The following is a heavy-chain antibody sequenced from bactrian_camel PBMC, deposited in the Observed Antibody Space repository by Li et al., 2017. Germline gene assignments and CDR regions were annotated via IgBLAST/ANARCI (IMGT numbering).Heavy chain of an antibody. CDR3: AADNNPRPGAMALNPQFWDN. D-gene: IGHD3*01. CDR1: GYTDSRIL. J-gene: IGHJ4*01. CDR2: IDSGGGST. Sequence: VQLVESGGGSVQAGGSLRLSCAASGYTDSRILMGWFRQAPGKEGEWVAHIDSGGGSTYYADSVKGRFTISQGNAKNTVYLQMNRLEPDDTAMYYCAADNNPRPGAMALNPQFWDNWGQGTQVTVS. V-gene: IGHV3S40*01.